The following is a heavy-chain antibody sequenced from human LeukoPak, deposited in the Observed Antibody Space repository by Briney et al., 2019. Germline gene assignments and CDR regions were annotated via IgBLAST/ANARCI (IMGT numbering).Heavy chain of an antibody. CDR2: ITSSSSAK. V-gene: IGHV3-48*01. Sequence: GGSLRLSCVASGFTFSTYSMNWVRQAPGKGLEWVSYITSSSSAKYYADSVKGRFTISRDNAENSLYLQMNSLRAEDTAVYYCTRDQEGSDYWGQGTLVTVSS. J-gene: IGHJ4*02. CDR1: GFTFSTYS. CDR3: TRDQEGSDY.